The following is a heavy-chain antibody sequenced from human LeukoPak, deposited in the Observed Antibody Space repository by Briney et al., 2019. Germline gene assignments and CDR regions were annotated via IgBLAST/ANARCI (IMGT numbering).Heavy chain of an antibody. CDR1: GFTFSSYG. V-gene: IGHV3-30*18. CDR3: AKPLEMATIWDAFDI. J-gene: IGHJ3*02. D-gene: IGHD5-24*01. Sequence: PGGSLRLSCAAPGFTFSSYGMHWVRQAPGKGLEWVAVISYDGSNKYYADSVKGRFTISRDNSKNTLYLQMNSLRAEDTAVYYCAKPLEMATIWDAFDIWGQGTMVTVSS. CDR2: ISYDGSNK.